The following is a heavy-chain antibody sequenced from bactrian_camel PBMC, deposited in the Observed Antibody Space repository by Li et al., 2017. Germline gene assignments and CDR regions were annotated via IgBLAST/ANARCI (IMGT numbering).Heavy chain of an antibody. D-gene: IGHD1*01. Sequence: VQLVESGGGLVQPGGSLRLSCAASGFTFSSVYTTWVRLAPGKGLEWVSTLKWDGTDTWYADFVKGRFTISRDNGKNTAYLQLNNLQSEDTAQYYYAALAWGFNYWGQGTQVTVS. CDR3: AALAWGFNY. J-gene: IGHJ4*01. V-gene: IGHV3S6*01. CDR1: GFTFSSVY. CDR2: LKWDGTDT.